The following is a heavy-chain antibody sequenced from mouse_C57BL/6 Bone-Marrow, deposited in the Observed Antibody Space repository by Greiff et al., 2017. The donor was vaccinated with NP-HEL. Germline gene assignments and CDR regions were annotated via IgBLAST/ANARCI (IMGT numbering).Heavy chain of an antibody. V-gene: IGHV1-64*01. CDR1: GYTFTSYW. CDR2: IHPNAGST. D-gene: IGHD2-3*01. CDR3: ARSYDEGAMDY. Sequence: VQLQQPGAELVKPGASVKLSCKASGYTFTSYWMHWVQQRPGQGLEWIGMIHPNAGSTTSNERSKSKATLTVAKSSTTAHMQLRSVTSEDSAVYYCARSYDEGAMDYWGQGTSVTVSS. J-gene: IGHJ4*01.